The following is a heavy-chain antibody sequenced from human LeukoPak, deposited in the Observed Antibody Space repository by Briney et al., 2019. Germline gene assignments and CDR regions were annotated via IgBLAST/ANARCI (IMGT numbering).Heavy chain of an antibody. Sequence: PGGSLRLSCAASGFTFSSYAMSWVRQAPGKGLEWVSANSGSGGSTYYADSVKGRFTISRDNSKNTLYLQMNSLRAEDTAVYYCAKDLDCSSTSCYKDYWGQGTLVTVSS. J-gene: IGHJ4*02. D-gene: IGHD2-2*02. CDR3: AKDLDCSSTSCYKDY. CDR1: GFTFSSYA. V-gene: IGHV3-23*01. CDR2: NSGSGGST.